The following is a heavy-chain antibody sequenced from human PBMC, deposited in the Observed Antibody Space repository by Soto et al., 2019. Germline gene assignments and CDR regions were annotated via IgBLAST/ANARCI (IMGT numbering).Heavy chain of an antibody. CDR1: GGTFSSYA. CDR2: IIPIFGTA. D-gene: IGHD2-2*01. V-gene: IGHV1-69*13. Sequence: ASVKVSCKASGGTFSSYAISWVRQAPGQGLEWMGGIIPIFGTANYAQKFQGRVTITADESTSTAYMELSSLRSEDTAVYYCARSAHIVVVPAAINGVAPFQHWGQGTLVTVSS. J-gene: IGHJ1*01. CDR3: ARSAHIVVVPAAINGVAPFQH.